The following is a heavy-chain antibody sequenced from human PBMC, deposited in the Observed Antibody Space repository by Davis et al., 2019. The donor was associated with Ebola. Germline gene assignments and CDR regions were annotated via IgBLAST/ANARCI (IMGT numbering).Heavy chain of an antibody. Sequence: GGSLRLSCAASGFTFSSYSMNWVRQAPGKGLEWVPSISSSSSYIYYADSVKGRFTISRDNAKNSLYLQMNSLRAEDTAVYYCARGRDYYDSSGYSDAFDIWGQGTMVTVSS. CDR2: ISSSSSYI. D-gene: IGHD3-22*01. CDR1: GFTFSSYS. J-gene: IGHJ3*02. V-gene: IGHV3-21*01. CDR3: ARGRDYYDSSGYSDAFDI.